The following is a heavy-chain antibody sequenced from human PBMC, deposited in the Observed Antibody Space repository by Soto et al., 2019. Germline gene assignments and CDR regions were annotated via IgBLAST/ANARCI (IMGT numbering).Heavy chain of an antibody. CDR1: GFTFSSYS. CDR3: AKDGRAYDGSNHLYYFDY. J-gene: IGHJ4*02. CDR2: ITGSGGKT. V-gene: IGHV3-23*01. Sequence: GGSLRLSCAASGFTFSSYSMNWVRQAPGKGLEWVSGITGSGGKTYYADSVKGRFTISRDNSKNTLYLQMNSLRAEDTAVYFFAKDGRAYDGSNHLYYFDYWGQGTLVTVSS. D-gene: IGHD3-22*01.